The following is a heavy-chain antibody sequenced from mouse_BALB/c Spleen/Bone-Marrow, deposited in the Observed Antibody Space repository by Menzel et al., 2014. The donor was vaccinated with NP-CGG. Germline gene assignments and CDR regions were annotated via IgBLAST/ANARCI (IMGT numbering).Heavy chain of an antibody. D-gene: IGHD1-1*01. V-gene: IGHV14-3*02. J-gene: IGHJ3*01. CDR1: GFNIKDTY. Sequence: VQLKESGAELVKPGASVKLSCTASGFNIKDTYMHWVKQRPEQGLEWIGRIGPANGNTKYDPKFQDKATITADTSSNTAYLQLSSLTSEDTAVYYCAAYCYGSSYGFAYWGQGTLVTVSA. CDR3: AAYCYGSSYGFAY. CDR2: IGPANGNT.